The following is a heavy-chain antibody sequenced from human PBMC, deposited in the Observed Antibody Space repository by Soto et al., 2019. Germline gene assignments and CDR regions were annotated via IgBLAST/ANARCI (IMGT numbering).Heavy chain of an antibody. CDR2: INPHSGAT. D-gene: IGHD3-3*01. CDR3: VRAPAFVFSNCFAP. Sequence: ASVKVSCKASGYIFSANYIHWVRQAPGQGLEWLGWINPHSGATNYAQKFLGRVTMSADTSASTAYMDLARLKSDDTAVYYCVRAPAFVFSNCFAPGGGETLVTVPS. V-gene: IGHV1-2*02. J-gene: IGHJ5*02. CDR1: GYIFSANY.